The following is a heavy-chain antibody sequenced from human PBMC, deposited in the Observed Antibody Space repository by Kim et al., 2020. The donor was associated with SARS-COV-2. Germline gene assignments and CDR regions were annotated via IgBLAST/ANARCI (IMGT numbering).Heavy chain of an antibody. Sequence: ASVKVSCKTSGYTFTSYSMHWVRQVPGQGLEWMGRINASGGHTNYSQKFQGRVTMTRDTSTSTAYMELSSLRSEDTAVYYCARGWPDSRYTDVLGFWGQG. CDR3: ARGWPDSRYTDVLGF. CDR1: GYTFTSYS. D-gene: IGHD1-1*01. V-gene: IGHV1-46*01. CDR2: INASGGHT. J-gene: IGHJ1*01.